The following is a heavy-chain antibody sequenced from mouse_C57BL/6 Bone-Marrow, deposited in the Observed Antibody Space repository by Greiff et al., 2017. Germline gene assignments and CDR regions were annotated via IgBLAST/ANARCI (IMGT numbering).Heavy chain of an antibody. CDR1: GFNIKDYY. CDR3: TRSLIYYGTNY. V-gene: IGHV14-2*01. J-gene: IGHJ2*01. D-gene: IGHD1-1*01. Sequence: VQLQQSGAELVKPGASVKLSCTASGFNIKDYYIHWVKQRTEQGLEWIGRIDPEDGETKYAPKFQDKATITADTSSNTAYLQFSSLTSEDTAVNYCTRSLIYYGTNYWGEGTTLTVSS. CDR2: IDPEDGET.